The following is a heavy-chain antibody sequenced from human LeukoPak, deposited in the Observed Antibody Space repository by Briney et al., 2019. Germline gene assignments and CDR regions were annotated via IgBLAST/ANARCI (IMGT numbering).Heavy chain of an antibody. V-gene: IGHV7-4-1*02. CDR3: ARDDSSSWYGFDY. J-gene: IGHJ4*02. CDR2: INTNTGNP. Sequence: GASVKVSCKASGYTLTSYAMNWVRQAPGPALEWMGWINTNTGNPTYAQGFTGRFVFSLDTSVSTAYLQISSLKAEDTAVYYCARDDSSSWYGFDYWGQGTLVTVSS. CDR1: GYTLTSYA. D-gene: IGHD6-13*01.